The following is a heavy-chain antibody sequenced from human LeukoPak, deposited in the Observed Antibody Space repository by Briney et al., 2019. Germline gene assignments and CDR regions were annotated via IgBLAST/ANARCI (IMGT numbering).Heavy chain of an antibody. CDR1: GFTFSSYS. V-gene: IGHV3-30*18. CDR3: AKEPCGGDCYIFDY. J-gene: IGHJ4*02. Sequence: GGSLRLSCAASGFTFSSYSMNWVRQAPGKGLEWVAVISYDGSNKYYADSVKGRFTISRDNSKNTLYLQMNSLRAEDTAVYYCAKEPCGGDCYIFDYWGQGTLVTVSS. D-gene: IGHD2-21*02. CDR2: ISYDGSNK.